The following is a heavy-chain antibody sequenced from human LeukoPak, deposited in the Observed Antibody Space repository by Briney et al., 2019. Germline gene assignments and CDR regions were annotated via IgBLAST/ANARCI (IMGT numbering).Heavy chain of an antibody. J-gene: IGHJ6*03. CDR1: GFTFSSYW. CDR3: ARALKGVRRRIAGDTTFEYYYYMDV. Sequence: GGSLRLSCAASGFTFSSYWMNWVRQAPGKGLEWVANIKEDGSEKYYVDSVKGRFTISRDTATNSLYLQMNSLRAEDTAVYYCARALKGVRRRIAGDTTFEYYYYMDVWGKGTTVTISS. CDR2: IKEDGSEK. D-gene: IGHD1-26*01. V-gene: IGHV3-7*01.